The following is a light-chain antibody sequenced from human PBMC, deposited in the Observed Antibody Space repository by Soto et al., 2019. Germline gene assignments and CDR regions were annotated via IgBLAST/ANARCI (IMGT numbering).Light chain of an antibody. CDR2: DTS. Sequence: QSVVTQEPSLTVSPGGTVTLTCGSSTGTLTSGHFPYWFQQKPGQAPSALIFDTSKKYSWTPARFSGSLLGGKAALTLSGAQPEDEADYYCLLYFDVARVFGGGTKLTVL. CDR3: LLYFDVARV. CDR1: TGTLTSGHF. V-gene: IGLV7-46*01. J-gene: IGLJ2*01.